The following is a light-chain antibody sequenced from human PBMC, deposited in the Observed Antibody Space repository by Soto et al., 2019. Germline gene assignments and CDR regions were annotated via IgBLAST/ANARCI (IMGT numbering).Light chain of an antibody. CDR3: HQYNSWPPGT. CDR2: GAS. J-gene: IGKJ2*01. CDR1: QSVSSSY. V-gene: IGKV3-20*01. Sequence: EIVLTQSPGTLSLSPGERATLSCRASQSVSSSYLAWYQQKPGQAPRLLIYGASSRATGIPDRFSGSGSGTDFTLTISRLEPEDFAVYYCHQYNSWPPGTFGQGTK.